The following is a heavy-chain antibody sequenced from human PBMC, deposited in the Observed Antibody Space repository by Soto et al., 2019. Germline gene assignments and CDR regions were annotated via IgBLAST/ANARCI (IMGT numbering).Heavy chain of an antibody. J-gene: IGHJ4*02. D-gene: IGHD3-3*01. V-gene: IGHV2-5*02. Sequence: QITLNESGPTVVKPAETLTLTCTLSGFSLTTSGVGVGWIRQSPGKAPEWLALIYWDDDKRYSASLKSTLTITKDTSKNQVVLTMASVDPADTATYYCAHRILRTVFGLVTTTAIYFDFWGQGTPVVVSS. CDR1: GFSLTTSGVG. CDR3: AHRILRTVFGLVTTTAIYFDF. CDR2: IYWDDDK.